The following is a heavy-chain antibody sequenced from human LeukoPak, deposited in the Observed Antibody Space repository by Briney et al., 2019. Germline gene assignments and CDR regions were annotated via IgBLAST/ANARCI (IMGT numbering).Heavy chain of an antibody. D-gene: IGHD5-18*01. CDR3: PREEGYSYDY. V-gene: IGHV3-74*01. J-gene: IGHJ4*02. CDR1: GFTFSSYW. Sequence: GGSLRLSCAASGFTFSSYWMRWVRHAPGKGLVWVSRINTDGRSTNYAASVKGRFTISRDKAKNTLYLQMNSLTAEDTAVYYCPREEGYSYDYWGQGTLVTVSS. CDR2: INTDGRST.